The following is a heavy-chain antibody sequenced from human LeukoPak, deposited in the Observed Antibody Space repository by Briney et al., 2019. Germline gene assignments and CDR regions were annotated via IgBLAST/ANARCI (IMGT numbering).Heavy chain of an antibody. Sequence: PSETLSLTCTVSGHSISSYYWSWIRQPPGKGREWIGSIYYSGSTYYNPSLQSRVTISVDTSKNQFSLKLTPVTAADTAVYYCASFYCSGGSCYQYFSYYYMDVWGKGTTVTISS. V-gene: IGHV4-39*01. CDR2: IYYSGST. D-gene: IGHD2-15*01. J-gene: IGHJ6*03. CDR1: GHSISSYY. CDR3: ASFYCSGGSCYQYFSYYYMDV.